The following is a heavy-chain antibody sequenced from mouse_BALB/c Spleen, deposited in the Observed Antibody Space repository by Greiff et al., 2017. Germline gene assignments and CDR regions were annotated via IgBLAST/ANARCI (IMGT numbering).Heavy chain of an antibody. CDR2: SRNKANDYTT. CDR1: GFTFSDFY. D-gene: IGHD4-1*01. CDR3: ARALTVTDLYWYFDV. J-gene: IGHJ1*01. Sequence: EVKLMESGGGLVQPGGSLRLSCATSGFTFSDFYMEWVRQPPGKRLEWIAASRNKANDYTTEYSASVKGRFIVSRDTSQSILYLQMNALRAEDTAMYYCARALTVTDLYWYFDVWGAGTTVTVSS. V-gene: IGHV7-1*02.